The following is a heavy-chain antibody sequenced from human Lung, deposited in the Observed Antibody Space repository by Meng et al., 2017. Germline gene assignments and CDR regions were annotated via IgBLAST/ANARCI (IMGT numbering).Heavy chain of an antibody. V-gene: IGHV4-34*01. D-gene: IGHD4-11*01. CDR3: ARGPTTMAHDFDY. CDR2: INHSGST. CDR1: GGSFSDYY. J-gene: IGHJ4*02. Sequence: QAQLPQWGAVLLKPSETLSLTCVVSGGSFSDYYWSWIRQPPGKGLEWIGEINHSGSTNYNPSLESRATISVDTSQNNLSLKLSSVTAADSAVYYCARGPTTMAHDFDYWGQGTLVTVSS.